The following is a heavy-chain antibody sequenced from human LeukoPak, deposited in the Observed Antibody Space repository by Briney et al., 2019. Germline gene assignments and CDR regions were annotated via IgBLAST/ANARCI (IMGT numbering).Heavy chain of an antibody. CDR3: AKGLPGDYSYYYYYYMDV. CDR1: GFTFSSYA. CDR2: ISGSDGST. Sequence: GGSLRLSCAASGFTFSSYAMSWVRQAPGKGLEWVSAISGSDGSTYYADSVKGRFTISRDNSKNTLYLQMNSLRAEDTAVYYCAKGLPGDYSYYYYYYMDVWGKGTTVTVSS. J-gene: IGHJ6*03. V-gene: IGHV3-23*01. D-gene: IGHD4-17*01.